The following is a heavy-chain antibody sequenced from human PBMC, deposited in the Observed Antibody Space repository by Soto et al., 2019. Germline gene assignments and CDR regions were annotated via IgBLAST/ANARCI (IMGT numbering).Heavy chain of an antibody. CDR2: INHSGST. Sequence: QVQLQQWGAGLLKPSETLSLTCAVYGGSFSGYYWSWIRQPPGKGLEWIGEINHSGSTNYNPSLKSRVTISVDTSKNQFSLKLSSVTAADTAVYYCARGGWLGPFDYWGQGTLVTVSS. CDR1: GGSFSGYY. V-gene: IGHV4-34*01. J-gene: IGHJ4*02. D-gene: IGHD6-19*01. CDR3: ARGGWLGPFDY.